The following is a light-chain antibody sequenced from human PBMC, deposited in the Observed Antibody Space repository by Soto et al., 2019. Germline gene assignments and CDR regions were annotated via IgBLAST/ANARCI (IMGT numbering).Light chain of an antibody. J-gene: IGKJ1*01. CDR1: QSVRSSY. V-gene: IGKV3-20*01. CDR2: AAS. Sequence: EIVLTQSPGTLSLSPGEGATLSCRASQSVRSSYLAWYQQKPGQAPRLLIYAASSRAAGIPDRFSGSGSGTDFTLTISRLEPEDFAVYYCQQYGSSSWTFGRGTKAEIK. CDR3: QQYGSSSWT.